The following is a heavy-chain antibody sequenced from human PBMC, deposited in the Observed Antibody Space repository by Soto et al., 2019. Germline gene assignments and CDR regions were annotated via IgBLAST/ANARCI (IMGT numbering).Heavy chain of an antibody. Sequence: ASVKVSCKASGYTFTSYGISWVRQAPGQGLEWMGWISAYNGNTNYAQKFQGRVTMTRNTSISTAYMELSSLRSEDTAVYYCARGDGCSGGSCYSINGAFDIWGQGTMVTVSS. V-gene: IGHV1-18*01. CDR2: ISAYNGNT. D-gene: IGHD2-15*01. CDR3: ARGDGCSGGSCYSINGAFDI. CDR1: GYTFTSYG. J-gene: IGHJ3*02.